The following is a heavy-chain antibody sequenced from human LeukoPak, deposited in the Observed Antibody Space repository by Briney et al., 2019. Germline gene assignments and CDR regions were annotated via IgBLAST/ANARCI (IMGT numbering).Heavy chain of an antibody. CDR1: GGSISSSSYY. D-gene: IGHD3-22*01. CDR2: VYYSGST. CDR3: ARDLRRDGVYYDSSGYPDLYYFDY. V-gene: IGHV4-39*02. J-gene: IGHJ4*02. Sequence: SETLSLTCTVSGGSISSSSYYWGWIRQPPGKGLEWIGSVYYSGSTYYNPSLKSRVTISVDTSKNQFSLKLSSVTAADTAVYYCARDLRRDGVYYDSSGYPDLYYFDYWGQGTLVTVSS.